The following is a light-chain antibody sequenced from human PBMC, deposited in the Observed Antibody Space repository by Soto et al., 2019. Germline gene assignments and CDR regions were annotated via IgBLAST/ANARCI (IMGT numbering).Light chain of an antibody. CDR1: SSNIGAGYD. J-gene: IGLJ2*01. Sequence: QSVLTQPPSVSGAPGQRVTISCTGSSSNIGAGYDVHWYQQLPGTAPKLLIYGNSNRPSGVPDRFSGSKSGTSASLAITGLQAEDEADYYCQSYDSGLSGSKVFGGGTQLT. V-gene: IGLV1-40*01. CDR2: GNS. CDR3: QSYDSGLSGSKV.